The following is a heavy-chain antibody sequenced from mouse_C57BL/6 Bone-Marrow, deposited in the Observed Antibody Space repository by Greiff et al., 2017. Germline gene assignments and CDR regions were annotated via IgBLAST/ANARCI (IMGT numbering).Heavy chain of an antibody. CDR2: IYPGSGST. CDR3: ASYYYGSSYEAMDY. D-gene: IGHD1-1*01. CDR1: GYTFTSYW. J-gene: IGHJ4*01. V-gene: IGHV1-55*01. Sequence: QVQLQQPGAELVKPGASVKTSCKASGYTFTSYWITWVKQRPGQGLEWIGDIYPGSGSTNYNEKFKSKATLTVDTSSSTAYMQLSSLTSEDSAVYYCASYYYGSSYEAMDYWGQGTSVTVSS.